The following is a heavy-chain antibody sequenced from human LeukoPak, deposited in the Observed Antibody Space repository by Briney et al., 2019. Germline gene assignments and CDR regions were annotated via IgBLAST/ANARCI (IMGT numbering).Heavy chain of an antibody. D-gene: IGHD4-11*01. CDR3: ARRDYRNRLDP. V-gene: IGHV4-39*01. J-gene: IGHJ5*02. CDR1: GGSITSTIYY. Sequence: SISSTVSGGSITSTIYYWCWVRQPPGKGLEYIGSINYSGSTYYHPSLKSRVTVTLDTSKNQISLSLTSVTAADTAVYYCARRDYRNRLDPWGQGTLVTVSS. CDR2: INYSGST.